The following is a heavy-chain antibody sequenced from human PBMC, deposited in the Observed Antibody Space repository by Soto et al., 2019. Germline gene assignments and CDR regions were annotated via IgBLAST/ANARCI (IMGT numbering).Heavy chain of an antibody. D-gene: IGHD6-6*01. CDR1: GYTFTNYG. CDR2: ISGDNGDT. CDR3: LRGPSLGYFQY. Sequence: QVQLVQSGAEVKKPGASVKVSCKASGYTFTNYGTSWVRQAPGQGLEYMGWISGDNGDTHYAQKVQGRVTMTTDTSTNTDYMELRSLRPDDTAVYYCLRGPSLGYFQYWGQGTLVTVSS. J-gene: IGHJ1*01. V-gene: IGHV1-18*01.